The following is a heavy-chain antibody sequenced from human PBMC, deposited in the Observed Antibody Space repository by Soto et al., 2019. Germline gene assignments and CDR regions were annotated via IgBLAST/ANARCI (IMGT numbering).Heavy chain of an antibody. V-gene: IGHV3-21*01. Sequence: XXSCAACFFPFSSYSMNSVRQAPGKGLEWVSSISSSSSYIYYADSVKGRFTISRDNAKNSLYLQMNSLRAEDTAVYYCAREGRDGYRAFDIWGQGTMVTV. CDR1: FFPFSSYS. CDR2: ISSSSSYI. CDR3: AREGRDGYRAFDI. J-gene: IGHJ3*02. D-gene: IGHD2-2*03.